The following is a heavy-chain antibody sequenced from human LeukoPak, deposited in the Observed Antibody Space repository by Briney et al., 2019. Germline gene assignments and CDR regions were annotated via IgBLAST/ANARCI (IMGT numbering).Heavy chain of an antibody. Sequence: ASVKVSCKASGYTFTGYYMHWVRQAPGQGLEWMGWINPNSGGTNYAQKFQGRVTMTRDTSISTAYMELSSLRSEDTAVYYCASSGTYYYDSSGYYVYWGQGTLVTVSS. V-gene: IGHV1-2*02. D-gene: IGHD3-22*01. CDR1: GYTFTGYY. CDR2: INPNSGGT. J-gene: IGHJ4*02. CDR3: ASSGTYYYDSSGYYVY.